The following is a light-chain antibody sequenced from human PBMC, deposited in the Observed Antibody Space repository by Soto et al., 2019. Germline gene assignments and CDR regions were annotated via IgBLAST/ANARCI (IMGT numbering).Light chain of an antibody. CDR2: AVS. V-gene: IGKV1-16*02. CDR3: QQFQFYPLT. J-gene: IGKJ4*01. Sequence: DIQMTQSPSSLSASIGDRVTITCRASQDISSHLAWFQQKPGKAPKSLIYAVSNLYSGVPSKFSGSGSGTTYTLTINNLQPEDFATYYCQQFQFYPLTFAGGTKVEI. CDR1: QDISSH.